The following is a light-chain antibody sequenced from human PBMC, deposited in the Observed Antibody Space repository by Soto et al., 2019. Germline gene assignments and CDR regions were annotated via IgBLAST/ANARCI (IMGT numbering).Light chain of an antibody. CDR2: EVS. CDR3: SSYTSSSTLV. J-gene: IGLJ1*01. Sequence: QSVLTQPAFVSGSPGQSITISCTGTSSDVGGYNYVSWYQQHPGKAPKLMIYEVSNRPSGVSNRFSGSKSGNTASLTISGLQAEDEADYYCSSYTSSSTLVFGTGIKVTVL. V-gene: IGLV2-14*01. CDR1: SSDVGGYNY.